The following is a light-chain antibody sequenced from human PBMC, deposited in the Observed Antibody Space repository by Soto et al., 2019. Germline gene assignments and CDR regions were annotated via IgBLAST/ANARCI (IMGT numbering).Light chain of an antibody. CDR2: VAS. CDR1: QSISSH. V-gene: IGKV1-39*01. CDR3: QQSYTSCWT. J-gene: IGKJ1*01. Sequence: IQITKFPSSLSAAVGDIGSITCRASQSISSHFSWYQQKTEKVPKLLIYVASSLQRWVPSRIPGSGSGTDFTLTISSLQPEPLATDCSQQSYTSCWTRGQGTKVDIK.